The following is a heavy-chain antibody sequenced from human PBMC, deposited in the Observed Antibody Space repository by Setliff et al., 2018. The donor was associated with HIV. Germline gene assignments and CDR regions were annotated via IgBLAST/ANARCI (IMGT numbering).Heavy chain of an antibody. D-gene: IGHD5-18*01. CDR2: IHYSGSS. CDR1: GDSISSGGYY. J-gene: IGHJ5*02. Sequence: PSETLSLTCTVSGDSISSGGYYWSWIRQHPGKGLEWIGYIHYSGSSYYNPSLRSRVTISVDTSKNQFSLKLGSVTAADTAVYFCARVTWIQLWLGWFDPWGQGTLVTVPQ. V-gene: IGHV4-31*03. CDR3: ARVTWIQLWLGWFDP.